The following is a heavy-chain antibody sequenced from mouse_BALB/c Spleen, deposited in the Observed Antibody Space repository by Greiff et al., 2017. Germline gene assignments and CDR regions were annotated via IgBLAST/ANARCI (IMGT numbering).Heavy chain of an antibody. CDR1: GFTFSSYA. V-gene: IGHV5-9-4*01. Sequence: EVQVVESGGGLVKPGGSLKLSCAASGFTFSSYAMSWVRQSPEKRLEWVAEISSGGSYTYYPDTVTGRFTISRDNAKNTLYLEMSSLRSEDTAMYYCARVESAYWGQGTLVTVSA. CDR3: ARVESAY. CDR2: ISSGGSYT. J-gene: IGHJ3*01.